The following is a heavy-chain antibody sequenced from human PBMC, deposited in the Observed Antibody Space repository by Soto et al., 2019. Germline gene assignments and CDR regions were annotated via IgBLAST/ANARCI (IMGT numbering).Heavy chain of an antibody. CDR3: ARYGSGSSVWFDP. CDR1: GGSISSYY. V-gene: IGHV4-59*01. CDR2: IYYSGST. J-gene: IGHJ5*02. D-gene: IGHD3-10*01. Sequence: QVQLQESGPGLVKPSETLCLSCSVCGGSISSYYWSWIRQPPGKGLEWIGYIYYSGSTNYNPSLKSRVTISVDTSKNQFSLKLSSVTAADTAVYYCARYGSGSSVWFDPWGQGTLVSVSS.